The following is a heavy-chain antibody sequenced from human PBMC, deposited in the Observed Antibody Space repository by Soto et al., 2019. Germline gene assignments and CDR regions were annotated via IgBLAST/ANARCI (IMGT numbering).Heavy chain of an antibody. CDR1: GGSMSGYY. D-gene: IGHD4-17*01. Sequence: AETLSLTCIVSGGSMSGYYWSWMRQPPGKGLEWLGYSHYSGSTNYNPSLKSRVTISVDTSKNQFYLRLRSVTAADTAVYYCARDKGSSTVTTNYFDHWGQGTVVTVSS. V-gene: IGHV4-59*01. CDR2: SHYSGST. CDR3: ARDKGSSTVTTNYFDH. J-gene: IGHJ4*02.